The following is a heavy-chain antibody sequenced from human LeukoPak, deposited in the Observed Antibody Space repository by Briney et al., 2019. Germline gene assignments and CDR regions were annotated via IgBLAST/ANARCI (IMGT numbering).Heavy chain of an antibody. J-gene: IGHJ4*02. CDR3: ARGSNGYNYDY. CDR2: IYYSGST. CDR1: GGSISSYY. V-gene: IGHV4-59*01. Sequence: SETLSLTCTVSGGSISSYYWSWIRQPPGKGLEWIGYIYYSGSTNYNPSLKSRVTISVDTSKNQFSLKPSSVTAADTAVYYCARGSNGYNYDYWGQGTLVTVSS. D-gene: IGHD5-24*01.